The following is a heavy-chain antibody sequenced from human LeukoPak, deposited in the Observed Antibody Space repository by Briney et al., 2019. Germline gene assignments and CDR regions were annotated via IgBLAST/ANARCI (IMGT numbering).Heavy chain of an antibody. CDR3: ARMTSNNWADF. D-gene: IGHD1-1*01. V-gene: IGHV3-23*01. CDR1: GFTFSNYA. Sequence: PGGSLRLSCAASGFTFSNYAMSWVRQSPGKGLEWVSAISGSGGSTYYADSVKGRFTISRDNSKNTLYLQMNSLRAEDTAVYYCARMTSNNWADFWGLGTLVTVSS. CDR2: ISGSGGST. J-gene: IGHJ4*02.